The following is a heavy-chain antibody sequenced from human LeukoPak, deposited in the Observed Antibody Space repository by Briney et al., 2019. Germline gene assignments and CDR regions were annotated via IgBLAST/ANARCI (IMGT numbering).Heavy chain of an antibody. J-gene: IGHJ4*02. Sequence: ASVKVSCKASGYTFTGCYMHWVRQAPGQGLEWMGWINPNSGGTNYAQKFQGRVTMTRDTSIGTAYMELSRLRSDDTAVYYCARDYCSSTSCRLDYWGQGTLVTVSS. D-gene: IGHD2-2*01. CDR3: ARDYCSSTSCRLDY. V-gene: IGHV1-2*02. CDR1: GYTFTGCY. CDR2: INPNSGGT.